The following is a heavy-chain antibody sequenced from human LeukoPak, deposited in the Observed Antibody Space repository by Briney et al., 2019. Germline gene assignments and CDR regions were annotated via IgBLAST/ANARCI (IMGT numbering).Heavy chain of an antibody. D-gene: IGHD2-2*01. CDR2: ISGSGGST. Sequence: GASLRLSCAASGFTFSSYATSWVRQAPGKGLEWVSAISGSGGSTYYADSVKGRFTISRDNSKNTLYLQMNSLRAEDTAVYCCAKDRSYCSSTSCSGYWGQGTLVTVSS. CDR3: AKDRSYCSSTSCSGY. CDR1: GFTFSSYA. V-gene: IGHV3-23*01. J-gene: IGHJ4*02.